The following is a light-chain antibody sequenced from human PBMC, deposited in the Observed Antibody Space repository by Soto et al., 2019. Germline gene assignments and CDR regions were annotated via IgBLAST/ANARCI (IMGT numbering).Light chain of an antibody. Sequence: QSALTQPASVSGSPGQSITISCTGTSSDIGAYNYVSWYQQHPGKAPKLMIYDVSNRPSGVSDRFSASKSGNTASLTISGLQAEDESDYYCSSFTGSSPRPVLGTGTKLTVL. CDR1: SSDIGAYNY. CDR3: SSFTGSSPRPV. CDR2: DVS. J-gene: IGLJ1*01. V-gene: IGLV2-14*01.